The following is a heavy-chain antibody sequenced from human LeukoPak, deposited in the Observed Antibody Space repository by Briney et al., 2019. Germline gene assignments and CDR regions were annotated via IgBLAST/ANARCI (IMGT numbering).Heavy chain of an antibody. J-gene: IGHJ5*02. V-gene: IGHV3-23*01. Sequence: GGSLRLSCAASGFTFSSYVMTWVRQAPGRGLEWVSGVSGSGVSTYYADSVKGRFTISRDNSKNTLYLQINSLRAEDTAIYYCAKGASSGWLLYWFDPWGQGTLVTVSS. D-gene: IGHD6-19*01. CDR1: GFTFSSYV. CDR2: VSGSGVST. CDR3: AKGASSGWLLYWFDP.